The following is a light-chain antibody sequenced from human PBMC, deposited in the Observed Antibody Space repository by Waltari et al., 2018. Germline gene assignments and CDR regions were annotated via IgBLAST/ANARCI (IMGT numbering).Light chain of an antibody. V-gene: IGKV2-28*01. J-gene: IGKJ5*01. CDR2: LTS. CDR1: QSLLYSNGYTY. CDR3: MQALQTPS. Sequence: DIVMTQSPLSLAVTPGEPASISCRSSQSLLYSNGYTYLDWYLQKPGQSPKLLIYLTSDRASGVPDRFSGSGSGTDFTLRISRVEAEDVGVYYCMQALQTPSFGQGTRLEI.